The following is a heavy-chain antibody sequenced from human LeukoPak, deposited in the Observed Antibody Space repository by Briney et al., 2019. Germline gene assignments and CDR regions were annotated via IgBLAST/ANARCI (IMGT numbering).Heavy chain of an antibody. D-gene: IGHD4-17*01. CDR2: IVVGSGNT. V-gene: IGHV1-58*01. CDR3: VADCYGDCID. CDR1: GFIFSSSA. J-gene: IGHJ4*02. Sequence: GTTVKVFCKASGFIFSSSAVQWVRQARGQRLEWIGWIVVGSGNTNYAQNLQERVTIPRDMSTSTAYMELSSLRSEDTAVYYCVADCYGDCIDWGQGTLVTVSS.